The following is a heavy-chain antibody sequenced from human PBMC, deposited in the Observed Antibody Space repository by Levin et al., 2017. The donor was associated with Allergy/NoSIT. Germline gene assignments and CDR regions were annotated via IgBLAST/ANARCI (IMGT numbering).Heavy chain of an antibody. CDR1: GFTFSSYA. D-gene: IGHD3-22*01. CDR2: ISYDGSNK. CDR3: ARDAYPESGYYHGQDYFDY. Sequence: SCAASGFTFSSYAMHWVRQAPGKGLEWVAVISYDGSNKYYADSVKGRFTISRDNSKNTLYLQMNSLRAEDTAVYYCARDAYPESGYYHGQDYFDYWGQGTLVTVSS. J-gene: IGHJ4*02. V-gene: IGHV3-30-3*01.